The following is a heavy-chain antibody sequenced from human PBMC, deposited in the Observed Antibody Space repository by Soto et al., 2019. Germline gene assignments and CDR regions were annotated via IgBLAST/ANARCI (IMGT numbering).Heavy chain of an antibody. CDR2: ISDHNCNT. V-gene: IGHV1-18*01. D-gene: IGHD1-1*01. J-gene: IGHJ4*02. CDR1: GYGFTTYG. CDR3: ARGRYGDY. Sequence: QVHLVQSGAEVKKPGASVKVSCKGSGYGFTTYGITWVRQAPGQGLEWMAWISDHNCNTNYAQKLQGRVTVTRDTSTSTAYMELRSLRSDDTAVYYCARGRYGDYWGQGALVTVSS.